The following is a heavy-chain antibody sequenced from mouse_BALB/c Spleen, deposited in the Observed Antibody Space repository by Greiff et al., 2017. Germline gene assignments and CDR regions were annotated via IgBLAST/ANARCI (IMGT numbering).Heavy chain of an antibody. D-gene: IGHD4-1*01. V-gene: IGHV5-9-4*01. CDR1: GFTFSSYA. CDR3: AREGTGTRFAY. CDR2: ISSGGSYT. J-gene: IGHJ3*01. Sequence: EVQGVESGGGLVKPGGSLKLSCAASGFTFSSYAMSWVRQSPEKRLEWVAEISSGGSYTYYPDSVKGRFTISRDNAKNNLYLQMSSLKSEDTAMYYCAREGTGTRFAYWGQGTLVTVSA.